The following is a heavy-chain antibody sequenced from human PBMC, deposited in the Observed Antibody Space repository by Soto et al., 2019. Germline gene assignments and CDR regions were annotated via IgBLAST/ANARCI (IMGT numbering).Heavy chain of an antibody. Sequence: ESLKITCKGSGYSFTSYWIGWVRQMPGKGLEWMGIIYPGDSDTRYSPSFQGQVTISADKSISTAYLQWSSLKASDTAMYYCAIHVGYYGSGSRRNHAFDIWGQGTMVTVSS. D-gene: IGHD3-10*01. CDR3: AIHVGYYGSGSRRNHAFDI. J-gene: IGHJ3*02. CDR1: GYSFTSYW. V-gene: IGHV5-51*01. CDR2: IYPGDSDT.